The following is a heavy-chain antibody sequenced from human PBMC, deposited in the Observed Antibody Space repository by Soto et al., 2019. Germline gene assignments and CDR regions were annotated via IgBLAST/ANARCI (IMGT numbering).Heavy chain of an antibody. CDR1: GFTFSSYG. CDR2: ISYDGSNK. J-gene: IGHJ5*02. D-gene: IGHD2-15*01. CDR3: AKDYGPPGCSGGSCKRWWDWFDP. V-gene: IGHV3-30*18. Sequence: QVQLVESGGGVVQPGRSLRLSCAASGFTFSSYGMHWVRQAPGKGLEWVAVISYDGSNKYYADPVKGRFTISRDNSKNTLYLQMNSLRAEDTAVYYCAKDYGPPGCSGGSCKRWWDWFDPWGQGTLVTVSS.